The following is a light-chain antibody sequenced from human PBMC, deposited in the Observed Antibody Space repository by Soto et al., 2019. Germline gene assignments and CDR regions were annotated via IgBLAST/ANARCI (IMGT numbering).Light chain of an antibody. V-gene: IGKV2-28*01. CDR3: MHGRQSPPT. Sequence: DIVMTQSPLSLPVTSGEPASISCRSSQSLLHSNGYNYLDWYLQKPGQSPQLLIYWGSNGASGVPDRISSSGSGTEFTMKINRVEAEDVGVYLWMHGRQSPPTFGQGTKVEIK. CDR2: WGS. J-gene: IGKJ1*01. CDR1: QSLLHSNGYNY.